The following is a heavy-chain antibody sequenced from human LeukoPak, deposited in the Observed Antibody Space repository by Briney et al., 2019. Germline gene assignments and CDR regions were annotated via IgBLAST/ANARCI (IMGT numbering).Heavy chain of an antibody. V-gene: IGHV1-2*02. D-gene: IGHD3-22*01. J-gene: IGHJ4*02. CDR1: GYTFTGYN. CDR3: ARDERYDSSGYPFDY. CDR2: INPNSGGT. Sequence: ASVKVSCKASGYTFTGYNIHWVRQVPGQGPEWMGWINPNSGGTNYAHKFQGRVTMTRDTSISTAYIELTSLRSDDTAVYYCARDERYDSSGYPFDYWGQGTLVTVSS.